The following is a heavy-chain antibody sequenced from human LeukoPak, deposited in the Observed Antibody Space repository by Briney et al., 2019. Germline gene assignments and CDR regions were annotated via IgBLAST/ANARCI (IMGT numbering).Heavy chain of an antibody. J-gene: IGHJ6*02. CDR3: ARRADYGGRYYGMDV. Sequence: GASVKVSCKASGYTFTGYYMHWVRQAPGQGLEWMGWINTNSGGTNSAQKFQGRVTMTSDTSISTAYVELSSLTSDDTAVYYCARRADYGGRYYGMDVRGQGTTVTVSS. D-gene: IGHD4-23*01. CDR1: GYTFTGYY. CDR2: INTNSGGT. V-gene: IGHV1-2*02.